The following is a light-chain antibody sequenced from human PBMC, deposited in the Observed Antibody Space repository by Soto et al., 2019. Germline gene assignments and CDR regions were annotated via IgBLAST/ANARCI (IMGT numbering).Light chain of an antibody. CDR1: QTISNY. V-gene: IGKV1-39*01. CDR2: AAS. CDR3: QQSYTIPWM. J-gene: IGKJ1*01. Sequence: DIHLTQFPSSLSAFVGDRVTITCRAGQTISNYVNWYQQKPGKAPKVLIYAASTLQSGVPSRFSGSGSGADFTLTSSSLQPEDFATYYCQQSYTIPWMFGQGTKVDIK.